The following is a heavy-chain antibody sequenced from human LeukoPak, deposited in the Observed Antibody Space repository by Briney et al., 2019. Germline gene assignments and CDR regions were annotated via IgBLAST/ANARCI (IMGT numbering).Heavy chain of an antibody. CDR1: GYTFTGYY. Sequence: GASVKVSRKASGYTFTGYYMHWVRQAPGQGLEWMEWINPNSGGTNYAQKFQGRVTMTRDTSISTAYMELSRLRSDDTAVYYCARMILGYCSGGSCSSPFDYWGQGTLVTVSS. CDR2: INPNSGGT. CDR3: ARMILGYCSGGSCSSPFDY. V-gene: IGHV1-2*02. D-gene: IGHD2-15*01. J-gene: IGHJ4*02.